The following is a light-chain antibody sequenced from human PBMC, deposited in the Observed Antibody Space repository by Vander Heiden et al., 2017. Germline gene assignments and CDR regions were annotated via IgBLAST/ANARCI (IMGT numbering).Light chain of an antibody. V-gene: IGKV1-9*01. J-gene: IGKJ4*01. CDR3: QQLKSYPLT. CDR2: AAS. CDR1: QGISTY. Sequence: DIQLTQSPSFLSASVGDRVTITCRASQGISTYLAWYQQKPGKAPKLLIYAASTLQSGVPSRFSGSGSGTEFTLTISSLQPEEFATYYCQQLKSYPLTFGGGTKVDI.